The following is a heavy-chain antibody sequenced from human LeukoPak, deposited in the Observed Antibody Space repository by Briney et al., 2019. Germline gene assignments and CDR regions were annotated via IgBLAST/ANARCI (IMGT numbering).Heavy chain of an antibody. Sequence: SVKVSCKASGGIFSSYAISWVRQAPGQGLEWMGGIIPIFGTANYAQKFQGRVTITADESTSTAYMELSSLRSEDTAVYYCARDGAAMTFYYMDVWGKGTTVTVSS. CDR2: IIPIFGTA. CDR3: ARDGAAMTFYYMDV. V-gene: IGHV1-69*13. CDR1: GGIFSSYA. J-gene: IGHJ6*03. D-gene: IGHD5-18*01.